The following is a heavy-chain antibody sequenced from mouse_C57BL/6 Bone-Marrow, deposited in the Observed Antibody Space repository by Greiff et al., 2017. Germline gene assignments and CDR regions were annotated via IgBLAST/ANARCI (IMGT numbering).Heavy chain of an antibody. J-gene: IGHJ1*03. Sequence: VKLVESGPELVKPGASVKLSCKASGYTFTSYDINWVKQRPGQGLEWIGWIYPRDGSTKYNEKFKDKATLTVDTSSSTAYMELHSLTSEDSAVYFCARLEFDGSSGDWYFDVWGTGTTVTVSS. CDR1: GYTFTSYD. V-gene: IGHV1-85*01. CDR2: IYPRDGST. CDR3: ARLEFDGSSGDWYFDV. D-gene: IGHD1-1*01.